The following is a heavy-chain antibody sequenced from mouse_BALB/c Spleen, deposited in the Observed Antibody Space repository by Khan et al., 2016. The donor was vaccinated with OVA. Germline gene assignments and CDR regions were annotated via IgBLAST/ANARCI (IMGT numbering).Heavy chain of an antibody. CDR2: IWAGGST. CDR3: ARAVTTVVATDYAMVY. V-gene: IGHV2-9*02. Sequence: QVQLKESGPGLVAPSQSLSITCTVSGFSLTSYGVHWVRQPPGKGLEWLGVIWAGGSTNYNSALLSRLSISKDNSKCQVFLKMNSLQTDDTAMYYCARAVTTVVATDYAMVYWGQRASVNVSS. D-gene: IGHD1-1*01. J-gene: IGHJ4*01. CDR1: GFSLTSYG.